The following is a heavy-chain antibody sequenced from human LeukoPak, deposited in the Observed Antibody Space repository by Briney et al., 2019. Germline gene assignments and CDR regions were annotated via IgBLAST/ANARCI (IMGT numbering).Heavy chain of an antibody. V-gene: IGHV1-3*01. Sequence: ASVKVSCKASGYTFTTYVTHWVRQAPGQRLEWMGWINAGNGNTKYSQKFQGRVTITRDTSASTAYMELSSLRSEDTAVYYCARTTAMVTIFDYWGQGTLVTVSS. CDR1: GYTFTTYV. CDR3: ARTTAMVTIFDY. CDR2: INAGNGNT. J-gene: IGHJ4*02. D-gene: IGHD5-18*01.